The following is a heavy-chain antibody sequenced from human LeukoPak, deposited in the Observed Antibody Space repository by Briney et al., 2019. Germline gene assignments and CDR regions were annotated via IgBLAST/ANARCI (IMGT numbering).Heavy chain of an antibody. CDR3: ARGLYSGSYYGLFH. D-gene: IGHD1-26*01. Sequence: ASLKVSFKASGYTFTDYFMHWVRQAPGQGLEWMGWINPNSGGTKYAQKFQGRVTMPRDTSISTAYMELSRLTSDDTALYYCARGLYSGSYYGLFHWGQGTLVTVSS. CDR2: INPNSGGT. V-gene: IGHV1-2*02. J-gene: IGHJ4*02. CDR1: GYTFTDYF.